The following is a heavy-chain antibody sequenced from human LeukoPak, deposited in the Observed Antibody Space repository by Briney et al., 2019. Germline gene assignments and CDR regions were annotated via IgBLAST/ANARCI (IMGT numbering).Heavy chain of an antibody. CDR2: INHSGST. Sequence: SETLSLTCAVYGGSFSGYYWSWIRQPPGKGLEWIGEINHSGSTNYNPSLKSRVTISVDTSKNQFSLKLSSVTAADTAVYYCARAYGDNEYWGQGTLVTVSS. V-gene: IGHV4-34*01. CDR3: ARAYGDNEY. CDR1: GGSFSGYY. D-gene: IGHD4-17*01. J-gene: IGHJ4*02.